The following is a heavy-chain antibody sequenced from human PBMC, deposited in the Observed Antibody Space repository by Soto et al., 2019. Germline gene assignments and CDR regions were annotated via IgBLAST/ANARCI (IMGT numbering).Heavy chain of an antibody. V-gene: IGHV1-46*01. J-gene: IGHJ3*02. CDR2: IFPNGDRT. CDR1: GYIFTNFY. CDR3: AREAPSTGAFDI. D-gene: IGHD2-8*02. Sequence: GASVKVSCKSSGYIFTNFYLHWVRQAPGQGLEWMGVIFPNGDRTSYAQSFQGRVTMTRDTSTSTDQMELSSLTCEDTAVYFCAREAPSTGAFDIWGQGTMVTVSS.